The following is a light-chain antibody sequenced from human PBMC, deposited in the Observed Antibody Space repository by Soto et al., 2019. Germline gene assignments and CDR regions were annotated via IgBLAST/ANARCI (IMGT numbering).Light chain of an antibody. V-gene: IGLV4-69*01. Sequence: QPVLTQSPSASASLGASVKLTCTLSSGHSSYAIAWHQQQPEKGPRYLMKLNSDGSHSKGDGIPDRFSGSSSGAERYLTISSLQSEDEADYYCQTWGTGIHYVFGTGPKVTVL. J-gene: IGLJ1*01. CDR3: QTWGTGIHYV. CDR2: LNSDGSH. CDR1: SGHSSYA.